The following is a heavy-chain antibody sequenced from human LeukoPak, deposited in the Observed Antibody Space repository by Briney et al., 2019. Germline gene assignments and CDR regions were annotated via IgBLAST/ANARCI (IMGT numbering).Heavy chain of an antibody. CDR1: GGSISSGDYY. Sequence: SETLSLTCTVSGGSISSGDYYWSWIRQPPGKGLEWIGYIYYSGSTYYNPSLKSRVTISVDTSKNQFSLKLSSVTAADTAVYYCARGSALWFGEFLSAFDIWGQGTMVTVSS. J-gene: IGHJ3*02. CDR3: ARGSALWFGEFLSAFDI. D-gene: IGHD3-10*01. V-gene: IGHV4-30-4*02. CDR2: IYYSGST.